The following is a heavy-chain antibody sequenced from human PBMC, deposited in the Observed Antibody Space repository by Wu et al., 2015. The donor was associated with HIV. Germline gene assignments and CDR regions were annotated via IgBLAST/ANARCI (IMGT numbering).Heavy chain of an antibody. CDR3: ARSREYYYDSSGYVAFDI. CDR1: GGTFSSYA. D-gene: IGHD3-22*01. Sequence: QVQLVQSGAEVKKPGSSVKVSCKASGGTFSSYAISWVRQAPGQGLEWMGRIIPIFGTANYAQKFQGRVTITADEPTSTAYMELSSLRSEDTAVYYCARSREYYYDSSGYVAFDIWGQGTMGHRLF. CDR2: IIPIFGTA. J-gene: IGHJ3*02. V-gene: IGHV1-69*13.